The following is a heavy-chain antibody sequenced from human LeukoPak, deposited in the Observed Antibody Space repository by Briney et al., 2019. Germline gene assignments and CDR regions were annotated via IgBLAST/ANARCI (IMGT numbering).Heavy chain of an antibody. J-gene: IGHJ4*02. CDR2: ISGSSVAT. D-gene: IGHD1-26*01. Sequence: GGSLRLSCAASGFTFSRHAMSWVRQAPGKGLEWVSVISGSSVATYYANSVRGRFTISRDNSKNTLYLQMNSLRAEDTPVYYCAKGGTIVGATLDYWGQGTLVTVSS. CDR3: AKGGTIVGATLDY. V-gene: IGHV3-23*01. CDR1: GFTFSRHA.